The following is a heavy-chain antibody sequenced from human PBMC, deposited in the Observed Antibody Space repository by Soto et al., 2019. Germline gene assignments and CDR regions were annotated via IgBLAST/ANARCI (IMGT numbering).Heavy chain of an antibody. V-gene: IGHV4-59*08. D-gene: IGHD6-13*01. J-gene: IGHJ4*02. CDR2: IYYSGST. CDR1: GGSISSYY. Sequence: PSETLSLTCTVSGGSISSYYWSWIRQPPGKGLEWIGYIYYSGSTNYNPSLKSRVTISVDTSKNQFSLKLSSVTAADTAVYYCARTIAAAGTCFDYWGQGTLVTVSS. CDR3: ARTIAAAGTCFDY.